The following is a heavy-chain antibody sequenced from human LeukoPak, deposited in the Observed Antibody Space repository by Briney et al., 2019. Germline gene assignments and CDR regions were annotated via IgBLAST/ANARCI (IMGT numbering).Heavy chain of an antibody. CDR3: ARSSSSGNYYGSGSYPFDY. D-gene: IGHD3-10*01. V-gene: IGHV4-39*01. Sequence: SETLSLTCTVSGGSISSSYYYWGWIRQPPGKGLEWIGSIYYSGSTYYNPSLKSRVTISVDTSKNQFSLKLSSVTAADTAVYYCARSSSSGNYYGSGSYPFDYWGQGTLVTVSS. J-gene: IGHJ4*02. CDR2: IYYSGST. CDR1: GGSISSSYYY.